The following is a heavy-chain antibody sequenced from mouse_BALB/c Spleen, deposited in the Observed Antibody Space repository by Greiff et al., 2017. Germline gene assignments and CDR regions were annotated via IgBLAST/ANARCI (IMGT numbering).Heavy chain of an antibody. D-gene: IGHD2-1*01. CDR3: ATYGNYGDFAY. V-gene: IGHV1-47*01. J-gene: IGHJ3*01. CDR1: GYTFTTYP. Sequence: VKLMESGAELVKPGASVKMSCKAFGYTFTTYPIEWMKQNHGKSLEWIGNFHPYNDDTKYNEKFKGKAKLTVEKSSSTVYLELSRLTSDDSAVYYCATYGNYGDFAYWGQGTLVTVSA. CDR2: FHPYNDDT.